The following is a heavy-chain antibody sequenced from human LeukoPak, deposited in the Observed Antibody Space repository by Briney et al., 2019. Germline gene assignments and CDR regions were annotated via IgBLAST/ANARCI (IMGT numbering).Heavy chain of an antibody. V-gene: IGHV4-34*01. D-gene: IGHD4-23*01. CDR3: ARGYGVKRRSVQH. CDR2: INHSGST. CDR1: GGSFSGYY. J-gene: IGHJ1*01. Sequence: SETLPLTCAVYGGSFSGYYWSWIRQPPGKGLEWIGDINHSGSTNYNPSLKSRVTISVDTSKNQFSLKLSSVTAADTAVYYCARGYGVKRRSVQHWGQGTLVTVSS.